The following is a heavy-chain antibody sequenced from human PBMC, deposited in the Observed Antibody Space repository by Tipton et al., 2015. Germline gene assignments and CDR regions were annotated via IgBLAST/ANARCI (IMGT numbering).Heavy chain of an antibody. Sequence: VQLVQSGAEVKKPGASLKISCKGSGSSFINTWIAWVRQMPGKGLEWMGIIYPGDSDTRYSPSFQGQVTVTAHKSITTAYLQWRSLKASDTAMYYCARRPGSGTYSEPWGQGTLVTVSS. CDR3: ARRPGSGTYSEP. D-gene: IGHD3-10*01. V-gene: IGHV5-51*01. CDR2: IYPGDSDT. CDR1: GSSFINTW. J-gene: IGHJ4*02.